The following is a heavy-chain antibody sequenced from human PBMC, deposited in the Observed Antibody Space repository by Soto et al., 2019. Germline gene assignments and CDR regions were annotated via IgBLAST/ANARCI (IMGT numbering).Heavy chain of an antibody. CDR2: ISYDGSNK. D-gene: IGHD3-10*01. Sequence: GGSLRLSCAASGFTFSSYGMHWVRQAPGKGLEWVAVISYDGSNKYYADSVKGRFTISRDNSKNTLYLQMNSLRAEDTAVYYCAKDRRVRGFDYWGQGTLVTVSS. CDR1: GFTFSSYG. CDR3: AKDRRVRGFDY. V-gene: IGHV3-30*18. J-gene: IGHJ4*02.